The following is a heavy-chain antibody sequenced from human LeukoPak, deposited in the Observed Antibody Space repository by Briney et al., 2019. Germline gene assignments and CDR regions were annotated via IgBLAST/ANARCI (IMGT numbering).Heavy chain of an antibody. J-gene: IGHJ4*02. Sequence: GGSLRLSCAASGFTFSSYAMSWVRQAPGKGLEWVSAISGSGGSTYYADSVKGRFTISRDNAKNSLYLQMNSLRAEDTAVYYCARQKLTTVTTRYFDYWGQGTLVTVSS. V-gene: IGHV3-23*01. CDR1: GFTFSSYA. CDR3: ARQKLTTVTTRYFDY. D-gene: IGHD4-17*01. CDR2: ISGSGGST.